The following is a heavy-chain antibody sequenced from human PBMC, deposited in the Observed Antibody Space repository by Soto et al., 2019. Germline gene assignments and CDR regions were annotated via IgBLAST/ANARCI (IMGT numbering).Heavy chain of an antibody. Sequence: GGSLRLSCAASGFTFSNAWMNWVRQAPGKGLEWVGRIKSKTDGGTTDYAAPVKGRFTISRDDSKNTLYLQMNSLKTEDTAVYYCTTDSGYESDYYYGMDVWGQGTTVTVSS. CDR1: GFTFSNAW. CDR2: IKSKTDGGTT. CDR3: TTDSGYESDYYYGMDV. V-gene: IGHV3-15*07. D-gene: IGHD5-12*01. J-gene: IGHJ6*02.